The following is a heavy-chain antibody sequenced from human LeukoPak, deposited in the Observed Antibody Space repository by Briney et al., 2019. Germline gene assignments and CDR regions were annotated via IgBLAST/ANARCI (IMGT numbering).Heavy chain of an antibody. Sequence: ASVKVSCKASGYTFTGYYMHWVRQAPGQGLEWMGWINPNSGGTNYAQKFQGRVTMTRDTSISTAYMELSRLRSDDTAVYYCARGSGVGWYAGYIDYWGQGTLVTVSS. CDR1: GYTFTGYY. D-gene: IGHD6-19*01. V-gene: IGHV1-2*02. CDR2: INPNSGGT. CDR3: ARGSGVGWYAGYIDY. J-gene: IGHJ4*02.